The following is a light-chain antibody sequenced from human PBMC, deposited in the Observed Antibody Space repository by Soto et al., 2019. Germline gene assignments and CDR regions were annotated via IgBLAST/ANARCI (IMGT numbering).Light chain of an antibody. CDR2: EVS. J-gene: IGLJ2*01. CDR3: SSYACTNNLV. CDR1: SSDVGGYNY. V-gene: IGLV2-8*01. Sequence: QSVLTQPPSASGSPGQSVTISCTGTSSDVGGYNYVSWYQQHPGKAPQLMIYEVSKRPSGVPDRFSGSKSGNTASLTVSGLQAEDEADYYCSSYACTNNLVFGGVTKLTVL.